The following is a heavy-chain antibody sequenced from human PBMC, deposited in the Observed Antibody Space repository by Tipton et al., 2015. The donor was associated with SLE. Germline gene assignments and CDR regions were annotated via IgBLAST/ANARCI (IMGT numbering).Heavy chain of an antibody. D-gene: IGHD6-13*01. Sequence: VQLVQSGGGLVQPGQSLRLSCAASEFTFSTHWMSWVRQAPGKGLVWVSRINEDGEITSYADSVRGRFRISRDNGRNTLYLQMNSLRAEDSALYFCARAIAPGSSRISDYWGQGTLVSVSS. V-gene: IGHV3-74*02. CDR3: ARAIAPGSSRISDY. CDR2: INEDGEIT. CDR1: EFTFSTHW. J-gene: IGHJ4*02.